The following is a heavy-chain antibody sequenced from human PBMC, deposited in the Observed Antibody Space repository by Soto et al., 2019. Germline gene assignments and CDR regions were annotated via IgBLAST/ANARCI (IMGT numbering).Heavy chain of an antibody. CDR3: ARVYGGHFEY. CDR1: VYSISSGYY. CDR2: IYHSGST. V-gene: IGHV4-38-2*01. Sequence: SETLSLTCAFSVYSISSGYYWGWIRQPPGKGLEWIGSIYHSGSTYYNPSLKSRVTISVDTSKNQFSLKLSSVTAADTAVYYCARVYGGHFEYWGQGTLVRVSS. J-gene: IGHJ4*02. D-gene: IGHD4-17*01.